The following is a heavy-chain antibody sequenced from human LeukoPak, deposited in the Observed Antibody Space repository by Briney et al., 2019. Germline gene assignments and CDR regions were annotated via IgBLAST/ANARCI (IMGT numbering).Heavy chain of an antibody. Sequence: GASVKVSCKASGYTFTGYYMHWVRQAPGQGLEWMGWINPNSGGTNYAQKFQGRVTMTRDTSISTAYMELSRLRSDDTAVYYCARGPDIVVVVAAMDWFDPWGQGTLVTVSS. J-gene: IGHJ5*02. V-gene: IGHV1-2*02. CDR1: GYTFTGYY. CDR3: ARGPDIVVVVAAMDWFDP. CDR2: INPNSGGT. D-gene: IGHD2-15*01.